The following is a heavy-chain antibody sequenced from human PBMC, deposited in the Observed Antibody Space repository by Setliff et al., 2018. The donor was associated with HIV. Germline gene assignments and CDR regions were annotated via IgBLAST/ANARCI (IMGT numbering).Heavy chain of an antibody. CDR2: ISPNNGAA. Sequence: ASVKVSCKAIGYMILGYKMNWVRQAPGQGHEWIGRISPNNGAAEYAPKFQGRVSMTLDTSISTAYLEVPRLTSDDAAVYFCARPRVFDSFDVWGQGTMVTVS. J-gene: IGHJ3*01. D-gene: IGHD6-6*01. CDR3: ARPRVFDSFDV. CDR1: GYMILGYK. V-gene: IGHV1-2*06.